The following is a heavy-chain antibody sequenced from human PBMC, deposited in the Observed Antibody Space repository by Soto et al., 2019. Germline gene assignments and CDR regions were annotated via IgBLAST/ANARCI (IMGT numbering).Heavy chain of an antibody. CDR3: ARALQFDY. J-gene: IGHJ4*02. CDR1: AFTFSDYY. CDR2: ISSSSSYT. V-gene: IGHV3-11*06. D-gene: IGHD4-4*01. Sequence: GGSLRRSCAASAFTFSDYYMSWIRQAPGKGLEWVSYISSSSSYTNYADSVKGRFTISRYNSKNTLYLQMNSLRVEDTAVYYCARALQFDYWGQGTLVTGSS.